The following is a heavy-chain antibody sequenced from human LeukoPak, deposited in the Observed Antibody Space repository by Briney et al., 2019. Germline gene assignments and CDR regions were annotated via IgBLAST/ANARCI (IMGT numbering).Heavy chain of an antibody. CDR1: GVSISTYY. Sequence: SETLSLTCTVSGVSISTYYWSWIRQPAGKGLEWIGRIYSSGSTNYNPSLKSRVTMSVDTSKNQFSLKLNSVTAADTAVYYCARAAGRDSSGWYYFDYWGQGTLVSVSS. V-gene: IGHV4-4*07. J-gene: IGHJ4*02. CDR3: ARAAGRDSSGWYYFDY. D-gene: IGHD6-19*01. CDR2: IYSSGST.